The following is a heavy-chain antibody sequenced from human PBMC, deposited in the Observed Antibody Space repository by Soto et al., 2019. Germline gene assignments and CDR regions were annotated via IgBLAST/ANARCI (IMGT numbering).Heavy chain of an antibody. Sequence: VASVKVSCKASGGTFSSYAISWVRQAPGQGLEWMGGIIPIFGTANYAQKFQGRVTITADESTSTAYMELSSLRSEDTAVYYCARAPLHYDILTGYRPYYYYGMDVWGQGTTVTVSS. CDR2: IIPIFGTA. V-gene: IGHV1-69*13. CDR3: ARAPLHYDILTGYRPYYYYGMDV. J-gene: IGHJ6*02. CDR1: GGTFSSYA. D-gene: IGHD3-9*01.